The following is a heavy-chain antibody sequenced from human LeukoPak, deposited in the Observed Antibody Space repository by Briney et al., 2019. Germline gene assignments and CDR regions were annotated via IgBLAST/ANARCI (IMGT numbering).Heavy chain of an antibody. J-gene: IGHJ6*03. CDR3: ARGTSGRGYQLVSNYYYMDV. CDR1: GGSISSYY. CDR2: IYYSGST. D-gene: IGHD2-2*01. Sequence: PSETLSLTCTVSGGSISSYYWSWIRQPPGKGLEWIGYIYYSGSTNYNPSLKSRVTISVGTSKNQFSLKLSSVTAADTAVYYCARGTSGRGYQLVSNYYYMDVWGKGTTVTVSS. V-gene: IGHV4-59*01.